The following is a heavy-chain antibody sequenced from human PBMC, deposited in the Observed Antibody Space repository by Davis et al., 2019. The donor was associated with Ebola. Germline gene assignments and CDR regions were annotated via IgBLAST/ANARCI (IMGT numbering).Heavy chain of an antibody. D-gene: IGHD4-17*01. CDR3: ARDTPDDYGDYGPFGY. J-gene: IGHJ4*02. Sequence: SETLSLTCTVSGYSISSGYYWGWIRQPPGKGLEWIGSIYHSGSTYYNPSLKSRVTISVDTSKNQFSLKLSSVTAADTAVYYCARDTPDDYGDYGPFGYWGQGTLVTVSS. CDR1: GYSISSGYY. V-gene: IGHV4-38-2*02. CDR2: IYHSGST.